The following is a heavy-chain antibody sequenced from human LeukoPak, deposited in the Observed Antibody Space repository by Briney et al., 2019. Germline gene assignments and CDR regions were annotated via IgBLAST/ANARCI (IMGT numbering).Heavy chain of an antibody. D-gene: IGHD2-2*03. CDR1: GFTSSSYN. CDR3: VAGYCSGTSCSTFFGMDV. Sequence: PGGSLRLSCAASGFTSSSYNMNWVRQAPGKGLEWVSSITSSSSIYYADSVKGRFTISRDNAKSSLYLQMNSLRAEDTAVYYCVAGYCSGTSCSTFFGMDVWGQGTTVTVSS. V-gene: IGHV3-21*01. J-gene: IGHJ6*02. CDR2: ITSSSSI.